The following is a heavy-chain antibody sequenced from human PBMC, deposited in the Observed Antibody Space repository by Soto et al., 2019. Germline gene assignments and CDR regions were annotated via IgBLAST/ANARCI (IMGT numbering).Heavy chain of an antibody. D-gene: IGHD5-18*01. CDR1: GYTFTSYY. V-gene: IGHV1-46*03. CDR3: ARVYPSDTHYGYVGNNWFDP. Sequence: QVQLVQSGAEVKKPGASVKVSCKASGYTFTSYYMHWVRQAPGQGLEWMGIINPSGGSTSYAQKFQGRVTMTRDTSTSTVYMELSSLRSEDTAVYYCARVYPSDTHYGYVGNNWFDPWGQGTLVTVSS. CDR2: INPSGGST. J-gene: IGHJ5*02.